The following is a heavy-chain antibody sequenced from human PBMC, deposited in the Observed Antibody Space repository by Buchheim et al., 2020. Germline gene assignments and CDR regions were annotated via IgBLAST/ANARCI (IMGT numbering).Heavy chain of an antibody. CDR2: INPSGGST. Sequence: QVQLVQSGAEVKKPGASVKVSCKASGYTFTSYYMHWVRQAPAQGLEWMGIINPSGGSTSYAQKFQGRVTLTRDTSTSTVFLELSSLRSEDTAVYYCARDLVRDSSGSRRGYFDYWGQGTL. CDR1: GYTFTSYY. V-gene: IGHV1-46*01. CDR3: ARDLVRDSSGSRRGYFDY. D-gene: IGHD3-22*01. J-gene: IGHJ4*02.